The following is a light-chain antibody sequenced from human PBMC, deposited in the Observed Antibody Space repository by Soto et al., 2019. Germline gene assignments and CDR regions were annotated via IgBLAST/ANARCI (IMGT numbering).Light chain of an antibody. CDR3: QTWGAGIQV. V-gene: IGLV4-69*01. CDR1: SGHSSYG. Sequence: QPVLTQSPSASASLGASVKLTCTLSSGHSSYGIAWHRQQPEKGPRFLMKVNSDGGHNKGDGIPDRFSGSSSGAERYLTISSLQSEDEADYYCQTWGAGIQVFGGGTKLTVL. J-gene: IGLJ3*02. CDR2: VNSDGGH.